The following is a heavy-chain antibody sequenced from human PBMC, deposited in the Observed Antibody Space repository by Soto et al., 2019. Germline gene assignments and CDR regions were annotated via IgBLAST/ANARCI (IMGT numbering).Heavy chain of an antibody. CDR3: AKAWGKIEMATIDV. V-gene: IGHV3-30-3*01. CDR2: ISYDGSNK. Sequence: GGSLRLSCAASGFTFSSYAMHWVRQAPGKGLEWVAVISYDGSNKYYADSVKGRFTISRDNSKNTLYLQMNSLRAEDTAVYYCAKAWGKIEMATIDVWGQGTTVTVSS. J-gene: IGHJ6*02. CDR1: GFTFSSYA. D-gene: IGHD5-12*01.